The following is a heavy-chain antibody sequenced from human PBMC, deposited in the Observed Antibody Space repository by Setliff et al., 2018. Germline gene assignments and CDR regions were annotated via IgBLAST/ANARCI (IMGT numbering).Heavy chain of an antibody. CDR1: GGAFSSYA. V-gene: IGHV1-69*05. CDR2: IIPIFGTA. Sequence: SVKVSCKASGGAFSSYAISWVRQAPGQGLEWMGGIIPIFGTANYAQKFQGRVTITTDESTSTAYMELSSLRSEDTAVYYCARDAGPFGVSYYYYGMDVWGQGTTVTVSS. J-gene: IGHJ6*02. D-gene: IGHD3-16*01. CDR3: ARDAGPFGVSYYYYGMDV.